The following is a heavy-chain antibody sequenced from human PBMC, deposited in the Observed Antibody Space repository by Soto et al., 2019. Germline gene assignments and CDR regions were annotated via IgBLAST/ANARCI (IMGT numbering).Heavy chain of an antibody. D-gene: IGHD4-17*01. V-gene: IGHV4-59*01. CDR2: FYNSGSA. Sequence: SETLSLTCSVSGGSISSYFWSWIRQPPGKGLELIGYFYNSGSANYSPSLKSRVTISVDTSKNQFSLKLSSVTAADTAVYYCAFGDSRGPLYXWGQGTLVTVSX. CDR1: GGSISSYF. CDR3: AFGDSRGPLYX. J-gene: IGHJ4*02.